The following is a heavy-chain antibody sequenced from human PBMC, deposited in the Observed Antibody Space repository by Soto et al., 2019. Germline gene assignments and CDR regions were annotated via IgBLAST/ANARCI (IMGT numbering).Heavy chain of an antibody. J-gene: IGHJ6*03. CDR3: AKDRNYYYYYMDV. V-gene: IGHV3-9*01. Sequence: EVQLVESGGGLVQPGRSLRLSCAASGFTFDDYAMHWVRQAPGKGLEWVSGISWNSGSIGYADSVKGRFTISRDNAKNSLYLQMNSLRAEDTALYYCAKDRNYYYYYMDVWGKGTKVTVSS. CDR2: ISWNSGSI. CDR1: GFTFDDYA.